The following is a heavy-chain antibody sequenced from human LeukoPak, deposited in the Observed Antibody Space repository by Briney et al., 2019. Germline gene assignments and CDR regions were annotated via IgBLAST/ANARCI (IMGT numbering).Heavy chain of an antibody. J-gene: IGHJ4*02. V-gene: IGHV5-51*01. Sequence: GESLKISCKGSGYTFTNYWIAWVRLMPGKGLEWMGIIYPGDSDTRYSPSFQGQVTISADKSISTAYLQWSSLKASDTAMYYCARQMATIQGGVDYWGQGTLVTVSS. CDR3: ARQMATIQGGVDY. CDR1: GYTFTNYW. CDR2: IYPGDSDT. D-gene: IGHD5-24*01.